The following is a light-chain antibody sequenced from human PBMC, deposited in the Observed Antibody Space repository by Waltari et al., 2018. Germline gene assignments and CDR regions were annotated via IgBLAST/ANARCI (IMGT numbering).Light chain of an antibody. V-gene: IGLV2-23*01. CDR3: CSYAGPWV. Sequence: QSALTQPASVSGSPGQSVTISCTGTSSDVGLVAWYQQHPGKAPKLIIDEDNKRASGGSDVFPGSKSGNTASLTVTGLQAEDEADYHCCSYAGPWVFGGGTKLTVL. CDR1: SSDVGL. J-gene: IGLJ3*02. CDR2: EDN.